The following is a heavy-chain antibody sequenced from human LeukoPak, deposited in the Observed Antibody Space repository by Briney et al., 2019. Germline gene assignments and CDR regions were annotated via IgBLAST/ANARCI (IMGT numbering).Heavy chain of an antibody. V-gene: IGHV1-69*13. J-gene: IGHJ4*02. CDR3: ARGWLAETTVVTPYNY. CDR2: ITPIFRTP. Sequence: SVKVSCKASGGTFSSTTINWVRQAPGQGLEWMGRITPIFRTPNYAQKFQGRVTITAVESMSTAYMELSSLRSEDTAVYYCARGWLAETTVVTPYNYWGQGTLVTVSS. D-gene: IGHD2-21*02. CDR1: GGTFSSTT.